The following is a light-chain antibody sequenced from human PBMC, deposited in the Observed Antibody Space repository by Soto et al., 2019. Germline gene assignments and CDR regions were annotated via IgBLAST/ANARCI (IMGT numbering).Light chain of an antibody. V-gene: IGKV3-20*01. Sequence: EIVLAQSPGTLSLSPGERATLSCRASQSVRSYLVWYQQKPGQAPRLLIYGASSRATGIPDRFSGSGSGTDFTLTISRLEPEDFAVYYCQQYGSSPWTFGQGTKVDIK. J-gene: IGKJ1*01. CDR3: QQYGSSPWT. CDR2: GAS. CDR1: QSVRSY.